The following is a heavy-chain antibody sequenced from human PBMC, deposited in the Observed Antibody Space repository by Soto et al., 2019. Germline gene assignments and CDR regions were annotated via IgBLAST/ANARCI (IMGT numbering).Heavy chain of an antibody. V-gene: IGHV1-18*01. Sequence: ASVKVSCKASGYTFTSYGISWGRQAPGQGLEWMGWISAYNGNTNYAQKLQGRVTMTTDTSTSTAYMELRSLRSDDTAVYYCARAAPWYYDILTGYSGGYYYYMDVWGKGTTVTVSS. J-gene: IGHJ6*03. D-gene: IGHD3-9*01. CDR1: GYTFTSYG. CDR2: ISAYNGNT. CDR3: ARAAPWYYDILTGYSGGYYYYMDV.